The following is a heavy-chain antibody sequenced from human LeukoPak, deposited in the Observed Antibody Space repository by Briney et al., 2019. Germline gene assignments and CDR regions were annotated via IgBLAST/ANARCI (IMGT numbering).Heavy chain of an antibody. Sequence: PGGSLRLSCAASGFTFSNYAMSWVRQAPGKGLEWVSGISGGGGITYYADSVKGRFTISRDNSKNTVYLQMNSLRADDAAVYYCANAARGCSGGSCGWGQGTLVTVSS. CDR1: GFTFSNYA. CDR3: ANAARGCSGGSCG. CDR2: ISGGGGIT. D-gene: IGHD2-15*01. J-gene: IGHJ4*02. V-gene: IGHV3-23*01.